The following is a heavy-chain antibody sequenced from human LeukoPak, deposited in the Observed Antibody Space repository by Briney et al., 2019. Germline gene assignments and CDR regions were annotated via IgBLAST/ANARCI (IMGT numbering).Heavy chain of an antibody. CDR2: IDPSDSYT. D-gene: IGHD3-22*01. Sequence: GGSLKISCKGSGYSFTSYWISWVRQMPGKGLEWMGRIDPSDSYTNYSPSFQGHVTISADKSISTAYLQWSSLKASDTAMYYCARHEFLEAMIVVVKGFDYWGQGTLVTVSS. V-gene: IGHV5-10-1*01. CDR3: ARHEFLEAMIVVVKGFDY. J-gene: IGHJ4*02. CDR1: GYSFTSYW.